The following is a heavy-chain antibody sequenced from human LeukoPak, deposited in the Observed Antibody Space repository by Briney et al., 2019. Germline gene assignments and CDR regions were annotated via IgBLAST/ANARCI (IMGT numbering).Heavy chain of an antibody. J-gene: IGHJ4*02. CDR1: GFTFSSYA. Sequence: PGRSLRLSCAASGFTFSSYAIHWVRQAPGKGLEWVAVISYDGSNKYYADSVKGRFTISRDNSKNTLYLQMNSLRAEDTAVYYCARASIAARNFDYWGQGTLVTVSS. D-gene: IGHD6-6*01. CDR2: ISYDGSNK. V-gene: IGHV3-30*04. CDR3: ARASIAARNFDY.